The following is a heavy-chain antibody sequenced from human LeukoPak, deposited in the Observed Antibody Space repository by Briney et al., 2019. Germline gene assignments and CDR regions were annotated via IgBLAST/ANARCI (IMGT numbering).Heavy chain of an antibody. D-gene: IGHD3-9*01. CDR1: GFTFSSYS. V-gene: IGHV3-48*01. Sequence: PGGSLRLSCAASGFTFSSYSMNWVRQAPGKGLEGVSYISSTSSIIYYADSVKGRFTISRDNAKNSLYLQMNTLRVEDTAVYYCTRDLMDYDVSTGLHHYYMDVWGQGTTVTVSS. CDR3: TRDLMDYDVSTGLHHYYMDV. CDR2: ISSTSSII. J-gene: IGHJ6*02.